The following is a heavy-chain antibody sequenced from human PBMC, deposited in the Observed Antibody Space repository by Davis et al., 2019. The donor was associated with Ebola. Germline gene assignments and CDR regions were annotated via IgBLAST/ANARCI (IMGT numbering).Heavy chain of an antibody. D-gene: IGHD3-3*01. CDR3: ARKVRFLDYGMDV. J-gene: IGHJ6*02. CDR2: ISSSSSYI. Sequence: GESLKISCAASGFTFSSYSMNWVRQAPGKGLEWVSSISSSSSYIYYADSVKGRFTISRDNAKNSLYLQMNSLRAEDTAVYYCARKVRFLDYGMDVWGQGTTVTVSS. CDR1: GFTFSSYS. V-gene: IGHV3-21*04.